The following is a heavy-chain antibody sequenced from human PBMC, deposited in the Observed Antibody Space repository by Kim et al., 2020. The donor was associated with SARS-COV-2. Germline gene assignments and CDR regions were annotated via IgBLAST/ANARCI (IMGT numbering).Heavy chain of an antibody. CDR1: GFTFNDYA. CDR3: VKGIAHH. V-gene: IGHV3-23*01. CDR2: ISSNVYTT. Sequence: GGSLRLSCAASGFTFNDYAMSWVRQAPGKGLEWVSSISSNVYTTYYGDSVKSRFTISRDNSKTTVYLQMNSLRGEDTVLYYCVKGIAHHWGQGILVTVSS. J-gene: IGHJ5*02. D-gene: IGHD2-15*01.